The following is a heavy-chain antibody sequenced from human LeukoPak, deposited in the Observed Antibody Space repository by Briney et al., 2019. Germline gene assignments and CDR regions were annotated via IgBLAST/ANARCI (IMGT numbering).Heavy chain of an antibody. CDR2: ISAYNDNT. CDR3: ARGDGIVGATWDY. CDR1: GYTFTIYG. Sequence: GASVTVSFKSSGYTFTIYGISWVRQAPGQGLEWMGWISAYNDNTNYAQKLQGRVTMTTDTSTSTAYMELRSLRSDDTAVYYCARGDGIVGATWDYWGQGTLVTVSS. D-gene: IGHD1-26*01. V-gene: IGHV1-18*01. J-gene: IGHJ4*02.